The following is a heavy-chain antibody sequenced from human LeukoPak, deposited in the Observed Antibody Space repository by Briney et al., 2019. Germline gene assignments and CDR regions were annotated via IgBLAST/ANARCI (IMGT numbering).Heavy chain of an antibody. CDR1: GFTFSSYS. Sequence: GGSLRLSCAASGFTFSSYSMNWVRQAPGKGLEWVSSISSSSSYIYYADSVKGRFTISRDNAKNSLYLQMNSLRAEDTAVYYCAKDSKIVGATFRSYHYMDVWGKGTAVTVSS. J-gene: IGHJ6*03. V-gene: IGHV3-21*04. CDR3: AKDSKIVGATFRSYHYMDV. CDR2: ISSSSSYI. D-gene: IGHD1-26*01.